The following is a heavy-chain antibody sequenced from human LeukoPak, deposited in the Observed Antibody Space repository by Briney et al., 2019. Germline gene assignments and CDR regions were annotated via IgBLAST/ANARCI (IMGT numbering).Heavy chain of an antibody. J-gene: IGHJ5*02. CDR1: GESFSGDY. D-gene: IGHD5-24*01. V-gene: IGHV4-34*01. CDR3: ARGRWLQYET. Sequence: NSSETLSLTCGVYGESFSGDYWSWIRQPPGKGLEWIGGINQSGSTNYIPSLKSRVTISVDTSKNQFSLKLISVTAADTAVYYCARGRWLQYETWGQGTLVTVSS. CDR2: INQSGST.